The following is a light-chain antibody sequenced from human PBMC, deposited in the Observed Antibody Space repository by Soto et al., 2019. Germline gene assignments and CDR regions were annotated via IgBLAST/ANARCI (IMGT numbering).Light chain of an antibody. CDR3: QQYSNWPLT. V-gene: IGKV3-15*01. CDR1: QSVRSSF. Sequence: IVMTQSPATMSVSLGESATLSCRASQSVRSSFLAWYQQKPGQAPSLLIYGASTRATGIPARFSGSGSGTEFTLTINSLQSEDFAVYYCQQYSNWPLTFGGGTKVDI. J-gene: IGKJ4*01. CDR2: GAS.